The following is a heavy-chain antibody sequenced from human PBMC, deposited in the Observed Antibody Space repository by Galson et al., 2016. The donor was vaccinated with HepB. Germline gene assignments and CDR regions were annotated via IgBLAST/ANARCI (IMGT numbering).Heavy chain of an antibody. V-gene: IGHV3-23*01. CDR3: AKDLITIFGVVDWRYS. Sequence: SLRLSCAASGFTFSSYAMTWVRQAPGKGLERVSTISGSGDNTYYADSVKGRFTISRDNSKNTQSLQMNSLRAEDTAVYYCAKDLITIFGVVDWRYSWGQGTLVTVSP. CDR2: ISGSGDNT. D-gene: IGHD3-3*01. J-gene: IGHJ4*02. CDR1: GFTFSSYA.